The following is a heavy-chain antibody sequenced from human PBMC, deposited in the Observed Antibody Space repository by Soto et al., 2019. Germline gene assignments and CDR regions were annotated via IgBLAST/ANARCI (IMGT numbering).Heavy chain of an antibody. D-gene: IGHD3-16*02. Sequence: QVQLVQSGAEVKKPGSSVKVSCKASGGTFSSYAISWVRQAPGQGLEWMGGIIPIFGTANYAQKFQGRVTITADDSTSTAYMELSSLRSEDTAVYYCARERTHYDYVWGSYRVDAFDIWGQGTMVTVSS. CDR3: ARERTHYDYVWGSYRVDAFDI. J-gene: IGHJ3*02. CDR1: GGTFSSYA. V-gene: IGHV1-69*01. CDR2: IIPIFGTA.